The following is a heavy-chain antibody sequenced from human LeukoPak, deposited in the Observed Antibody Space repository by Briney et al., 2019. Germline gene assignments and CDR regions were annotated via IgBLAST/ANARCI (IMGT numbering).Heavy chain of an antibody. V-gene: IGHV4-34*01. Sequence: SETLSLTCAVYVGSFSGYYWSWIRQPPGKGLEWIGEINHSASTNYNPSLKSRVTISVDTSKNQFSLKLSSVTAADTAVYYCARGHYYGSLDYWGQGTLVTVSS. D-gene: IGHD3-10*01. CDR2: INHSAST. J-gene: IGHJ4*02. CDR1: VGSFSGYY. CDR3: ARGHYYGSLDY.